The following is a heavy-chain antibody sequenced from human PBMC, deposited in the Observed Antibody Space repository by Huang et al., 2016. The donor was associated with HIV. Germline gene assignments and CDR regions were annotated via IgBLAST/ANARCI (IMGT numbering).Heavy chain of an antibody. Sequence: LQLQESGPGLVKPSETLSLTCPFSGGSISSSSYYWGWVCQPPGRGLERIGRIYYSGSTYFNPSLKSVFTISVETSKHQFALRLMAETAADTAVYCCAKHLYDSSACYYGPFGYWGQGTLVTVSS. J-gene: IGHJ4*02. D-gene: IGHD3-22*01. CDR1: GGSISSSSYY. V-gene: IGHV4-39*01. CDR3: AKHLYDSSACYYGPFGY. CDR2: IYYSGST.